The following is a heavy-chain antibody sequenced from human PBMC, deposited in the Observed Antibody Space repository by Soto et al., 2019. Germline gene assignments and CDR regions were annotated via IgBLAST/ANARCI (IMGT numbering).Heavy chain of an antibody. V-gene: IGHV1-69*19. Sequence: QVQLVQAGAEMKKPGSSVKVSCQSSGGTFNTYAMNWVRQAPGQGPEWMGDISPMFGAANYAPKFQGRVTITADESTGTSYMQLSSLTSEDTALSFCARDVKVHTPAFVYWGQGTLVTVSS. CDR1: GGTFNTYA. D-gene: IGHD3-10*01. CDR2: ISPMFGAA. J-gene: IGHJ4*02. CDR3: ARDVKVHTPAFVY.